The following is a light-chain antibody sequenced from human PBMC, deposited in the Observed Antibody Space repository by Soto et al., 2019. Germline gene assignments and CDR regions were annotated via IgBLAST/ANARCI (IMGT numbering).Light chain of an antibody. CDR2: LGS. V-gene: IGKV2-28*01. CDR3: MRALQTPPT. Sequence: DIVMTQSPLSLPVTPGEPASISCRSSQSLLHSNGYNYLDWYLQKPGQSPQLLIYLGSNRASGVXDXXSGSGSGADFTLKISRVEAEDVGVYYCMRALQTPPTFGQGTKLEIK. J-gene: IGKJ2*01. CDR1: QSLLHSNGYNY.